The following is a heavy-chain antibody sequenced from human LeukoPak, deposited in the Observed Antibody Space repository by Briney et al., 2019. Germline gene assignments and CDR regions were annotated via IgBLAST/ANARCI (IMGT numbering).Heavy chain of an antibody. D-gene: IGHD3-10*02. J-gene: IGHJ6*04. Sequence: PGGSLRLSCAASGFTVSSNYMSWVRQAPGKGLEWVSVIYSGGSTYYADSVKGRFTISRDNAKNSLYLQMNSRRAEDTAVYCCAELGITMIGGVWGKGTTVTISS. CDR3: AELGITMIGGV. CDR2: IYSGGST. CDR1: GFTVSSNY. V-gene: IGHV3-66*01.